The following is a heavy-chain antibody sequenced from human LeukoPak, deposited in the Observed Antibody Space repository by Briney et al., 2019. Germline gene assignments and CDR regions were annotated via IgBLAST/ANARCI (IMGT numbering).Heavy chain of an antibody. CDR3: ARDLYGIYYMDV. J-gene: IGHJ6*03. Sequence: GGSLRLSCAASGFTVSSNYMSCVRQAPGKGLEWVSVIYSGGSTYYADSVKGRFTISRDNSKNTLYLQMNSLRAEDTAVYYCARDLYGIYYMDVWGKGTTVTISS. CDR2: IYSGGST. V-gene: IGHV3-53*01. CDR1: GFTVSSNY. D-gene: IGHD3-16*01.